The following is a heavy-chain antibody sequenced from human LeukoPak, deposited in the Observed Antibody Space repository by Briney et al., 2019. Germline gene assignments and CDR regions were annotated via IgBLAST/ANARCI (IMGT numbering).Heavy chain of an antibody. CDR2: IYYSGTT. V-gene: IGHV4-59*01. CDR3: ARVGPAGGFDY. CDR1: GGSISTCY. D-gene: IGHD3-16*01. J-gene: IGHJ4*02. Sequence: SETLSLTCTVSGGSISTCYWSWIRQPPGKGLGWIGYIYYSGTTNYNPSLKSRVTISIDMSKNQFSLKLSSVTAADTAVYYCARVGPAGGFDYWGQGTLVTVSS.